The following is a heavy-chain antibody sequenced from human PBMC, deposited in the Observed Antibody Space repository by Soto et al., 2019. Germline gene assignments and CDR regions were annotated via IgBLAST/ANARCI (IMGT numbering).Heavy chain of an antibody. CDR3: ARGGAVASAIDS. Sequence: QVQLVQSGDEVKKPGDSVKVSCKACDNSFSTFDLSWVRQAPGQGLEWMGSVSPYNGYTDYAQNLQGRVTMTTDRDTSTAYLELRSLRSDDTAVYYCARGGAVASAIDSWGQGTLVTVSS. D-gene: IGHD6-19*01. J-gene: IGHJ4*02. V-gene: IGHV1-18*01. CDR2: VSPYNGYT. CDR1: DNSFSTFD.